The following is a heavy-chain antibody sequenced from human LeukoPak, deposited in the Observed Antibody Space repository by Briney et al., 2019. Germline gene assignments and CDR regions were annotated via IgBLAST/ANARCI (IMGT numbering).Heavy chain of an antibody. CDR2: INPNSGGT. V-gene: IGHV1-2*02. D-gene: IGHD5-18*01. CDR3: ARGGGFSYGDRYYYYYMDV. Sequence: GASVKVSCKASGGTFSTYAISWVRQAPGQGLEWMGCINPNSGGTNYAQKFQGRVTMTRDTSISTAYMELNRLRSGDTAVYYCARGGGFSYGDRYYYYYMDVWGKGTTVSISS. J-gene: IGHJ6*03. CDR1: GGTFSTYA.